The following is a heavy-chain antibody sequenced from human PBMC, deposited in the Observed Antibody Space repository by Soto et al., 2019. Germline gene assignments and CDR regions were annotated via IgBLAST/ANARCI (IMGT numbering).Heavy chain of an antibody. D-gene: IGHD3-3*01. J-gene: IGHJ6*02. CDR1: GFTFSDNY. V-gene: IGHV3-11*01. CDR3: ARPFWSAYGSYFYYHGMDV. CDR2: ISSSGSTI. Sequence: QVQLVESGGGLVKPGGSLRLSCAASGFTFSDNYMSWIRQAPGKGLEWVTYISSSGSTIHYADSVKGRFTVSRDNSKNSLYLQMNSLRAEDTAVYYCARPFWSAYGSYFYYHGMDVWGQGTTVTVSS.